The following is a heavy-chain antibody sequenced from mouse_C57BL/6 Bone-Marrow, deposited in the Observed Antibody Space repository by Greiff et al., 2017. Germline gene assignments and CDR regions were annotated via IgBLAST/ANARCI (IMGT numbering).Heavy chain of an antibody. CDR1: GYTFTSYW. Sequence: VQLQQPGTELVKPGASVTLSCKASGYTFTSYWMHWVKQTPGQGLEWIGNINPSTGGTNYNEKFKSKATLTVDKSSSTAYMQLSSLTSEDSAVYYCERGSFITPFAYWGQGTLVTVSA. CDR2: INPSTGGT. CDR3: ERGSFITPFAY. V-gene: IGHV1-53*01. J-gene: IGHJ3*01. D-gene: IGHD1-1*01.